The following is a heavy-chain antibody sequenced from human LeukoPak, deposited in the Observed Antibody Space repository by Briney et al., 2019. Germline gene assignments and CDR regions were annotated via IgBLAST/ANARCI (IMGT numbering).Heavy chain of an antibody. D-gene: IGHD3-10*01. CDR3: ARQALYYYGSGSYNQL. CDR1: GYSFTSYW. J-gene: IGHJ4*02. CDR2: IYPGDSDT. Sequence: GESLKISCKGSGYSFTSYWIGWVRQMPGKGLEWMGIIYPGDSDTRYSPSFQGQVTISADKSISTAYLQWSSLKASDTAMYYCARQALYYYGSGSYNQLWGQGTLVTVSS. V-gene: IGHV5-51*01.